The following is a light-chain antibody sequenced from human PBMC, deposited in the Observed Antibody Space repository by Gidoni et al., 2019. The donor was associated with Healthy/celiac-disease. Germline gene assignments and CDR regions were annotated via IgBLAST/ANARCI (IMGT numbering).Light chain of an antibody. Sequence: IQMTKSPSTLSASVGDRVTITCRASQSISSYLDWYQQKPGKAPKLLIYAASSLQSGVPSRFSGSVSGTDFTLTISSLQPEDFATYYCLQGYSTPCTFGQXTRLETK. CDR1: QSISSY. V-gene: IGKV1-39*01. CDR2: AAS. J-gene: IGKJ5*01. CDR3: LQGYSTPCT.